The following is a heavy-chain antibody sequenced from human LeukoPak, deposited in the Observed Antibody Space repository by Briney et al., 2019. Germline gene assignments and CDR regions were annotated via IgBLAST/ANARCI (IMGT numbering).Heavy chain of an antibody. CDR1: GFTFRSYG. CDR2: IRYDGSNK. D-gene: IGHD1-1*01. Sequence: GGSLRLSCAASGFTFRSYGMHWVRQAPGKGLEWVTFIRYDGSNKYYTDSVKGRFTISRDNSKNTLYLQMNSLRAEDTAVYYYARAPVDWNDDPLPSYFDYWGRGTLVTVSS. J-gene: IGHJ4*02. CDR3: ARAPVDWNDDPLPSYFDY. V-gene: IGHV3-30*02.